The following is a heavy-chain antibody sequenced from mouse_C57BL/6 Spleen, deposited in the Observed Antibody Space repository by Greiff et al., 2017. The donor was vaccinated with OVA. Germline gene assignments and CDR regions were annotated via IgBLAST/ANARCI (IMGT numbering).Heavy chain of an antibody. D-gene: IGHD4-1*01. Sequence: EVKLQESGPGLVKPSQSLSLTCSVTGYSITSGYYWNWIRQFPGNKLEWMGYISYDGSNNYNPSLKNRISITRDTSKNQFFLKLNSVTTEDTATYYCARMGWDPAYWGQGTLVTVSA. CDR1: GYSITSGYY. CDR3: ARMGWDPAY. CDR2: ISYDGSN. J-gene: IGHJ3*01. V-gene: IGHV3-6*01.